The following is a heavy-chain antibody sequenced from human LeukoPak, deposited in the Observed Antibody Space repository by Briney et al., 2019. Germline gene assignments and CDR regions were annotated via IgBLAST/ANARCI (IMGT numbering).Heavy chain of an antibody. V-gene: IGHV4-59*01. Sequence: SETLSLTCTVSGGFISSYYWSWIRQPPGKGLEWIGYIYYSGSTNYNPSLKSRVTISVDTSKNQFSLKLSSVTAADTAVYYCARGFLWFGELSLDYWGQGTLVTVSS. CDR3: ARGFLWFGELSLDY. D-gene: IGHD3-10*01. J-gene: IGHJ4*02. CDR2: IYYSGST. CDR1: GGFISSYY.